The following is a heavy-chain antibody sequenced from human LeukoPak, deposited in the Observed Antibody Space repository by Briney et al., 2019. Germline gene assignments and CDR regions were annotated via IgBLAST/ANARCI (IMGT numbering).Heavy chain of an antibody. Sequence: SQTLSLTCTVSGGSISSGGYYWSWIRQPPGKGLEWIGYIYHSGSTYYNPSLKSRVTISVDRSKNQFSLKLSSVTAADTAVYYCARKGAGEYYDILTGYQGEFDYWGQGTLVTVSS. CDR3: ARKGAGEYYDILTGYQGEFDY. D-gene: IGHD3-9*01. J-gene: IGHJ4*02. CDR1: GGSISSGGYY. CDR2: IYHSGST. V-gene: IGHV4-30-2*01.